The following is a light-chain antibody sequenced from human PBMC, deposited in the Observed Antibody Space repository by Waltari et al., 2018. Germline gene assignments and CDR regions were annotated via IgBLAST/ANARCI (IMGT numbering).Light chain of an antibody. CDR3: CSYAGSGTSM. CDR2: EGS. Sequence: QSALTQPASVSGSPGQSITISCTGTSSDVGSYNLVSWYQQHPGKAPKLMIYEGSKRPSGVYNRFSGSQSGNTASLTISGLQAEDEADYHCCSYAGSGTSMFGGGTKLTVL. V-gene: IGLV2-23*01. CDR1: SSDVGSYNL. J-gene: IGLJ3*02.